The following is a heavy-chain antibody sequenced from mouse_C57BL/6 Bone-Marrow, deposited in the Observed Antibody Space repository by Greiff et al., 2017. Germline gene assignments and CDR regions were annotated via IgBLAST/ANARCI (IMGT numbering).Heavy chain of an antibody. CDR3: ARSYYGSSFAY. CDR1: GFTFSDYG. J-gene: IGHJ3*01. V-gene: IGHV5-17*01. D-gene: IGHD1-1*01. CDR2: ISSGSSTI. Sequence: EVQRVESGGGLVKPGGSLKLSCAASGFTFSDYGMHWVRQAPEKGLEWVAYISSGSSTIYYADTVKGRFTISRDDAKNTLFLQMTSLRSEDTAMYYCARSYYGSSFAYWGQGTLVTVSA.